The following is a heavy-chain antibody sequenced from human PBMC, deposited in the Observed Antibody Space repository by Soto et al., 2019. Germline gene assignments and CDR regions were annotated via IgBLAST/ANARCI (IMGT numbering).Heavy chain of an antibody. V-gene: IGHV3-74*03. CDR3: ATAEVDY. J-gene: IGHJ4*02. Sequence: PGGSLRLSCAASGFTFGDYWMHWVRQPPGKGPEWVSRMTGDGRTTQYADSVKGRFTASRDNAKSTLYLQMNSLRAEDTAVYYCATAEVDYWGPGTMATVSS. CDR2: MTGDGRTT. CDR1: GFTFGDYW.